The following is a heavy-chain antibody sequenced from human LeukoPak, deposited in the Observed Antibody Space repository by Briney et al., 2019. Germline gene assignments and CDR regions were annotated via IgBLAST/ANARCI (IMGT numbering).Heavy chain of an antibody. Sequence: PSETLSLTCTVSGGSVSSGNYCWNWIRQPLGKGLEWVGHMHYTGSSIYNPSLKSRVTISVDASKNQFSLRLSSVTAADTAVFYCARASYSSSSGAWYFDLWGRGTLVTVSS. V-gene: IGHV4-61*01. CDR2: MHYTGSS. D-gene: IGHD6-6*01. CDR1: GGSVSSGNYC. J-gene: IGHJ2*01. CDR3: ARASYSSSSGAWYFDL.